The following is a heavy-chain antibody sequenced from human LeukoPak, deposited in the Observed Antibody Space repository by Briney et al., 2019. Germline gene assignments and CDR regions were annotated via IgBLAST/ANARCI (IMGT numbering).Heavy chain of an antibody. CDR3: VRDGGVSGYDLLDY. D-gene: IGHD5-12*01. J-gene: IGHJ4*02. CDR2: INQDGSEE. Sequence: GGSLRLSCAASGFTFSNYWMTRVRQAPGKGLEWVAHINQDGSEEHYMDSVKARFTISRDNAKNSLSLQMNSLRAEDTAVYYCVRDGGVSGYDLLDYWGQGTLVTVSS. CDR1: GFTFSNYW. V-gene: IGHV3-7*01.